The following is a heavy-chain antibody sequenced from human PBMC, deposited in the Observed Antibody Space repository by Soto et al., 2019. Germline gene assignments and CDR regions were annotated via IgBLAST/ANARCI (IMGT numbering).Heavy chain of an antibody. J-gene: IGHJ4*02. CDR3: AREGELGYSSSSPSFDY. D-gene: IGHD6-6*01. V-gene: IGHV3-66*01. CDR1: GFTVSSNY. CDR2: IYSGGST. Sequence: GGSLRLSCAASGFTVSSNYMSWVRQAPGKGLEWVSVIYSGGSTYYADSVKGRFTISRDNSKNTLYLQMNSLRAEDTAVYYWAREGELGYSSSSPSFDYWGQGTLVTVSS.